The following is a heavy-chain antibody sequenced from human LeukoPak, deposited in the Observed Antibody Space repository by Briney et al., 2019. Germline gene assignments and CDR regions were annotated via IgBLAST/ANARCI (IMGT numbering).Heavy chain of an antibody. J-gene: IGHJ4*02. Sequence: ASVKVSCKASGYTFTNYDINWVRQATGQGLEWMGWMNPNSGNTGYAQKFQGRVTMTRNTSIITAYMELSSLRSEDTAVYYCARWVVRGVIYFDYWGQGTLVTVSS. CDR1: GYTFTNYD. D-gene: IGHD3-10*01. CDR3: ARWVVRGVIYFDY. CDR2: MNPNSGNT. V-gene: IGHV1-8*01.